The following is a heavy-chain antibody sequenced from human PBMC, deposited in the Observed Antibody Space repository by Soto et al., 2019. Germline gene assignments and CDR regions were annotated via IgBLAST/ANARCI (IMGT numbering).Heavy chain of an antibody. CDR2: FNPNSGDT. Sequence: SVKVSCKASGYIFTAYSMHWVRQAPGQGLEWVGWFNPNSGDTIYAQKFQGRVTLTGDTSISTAYMELYSLTSDDTAVYYCAREASAVISLDYWGQGTLVTVSS. CDR3: AREASAVISLDY. D-gene: IGHD6-19*01. V-gene: IGHV1-2*02. CDR1: GYIFTAYS. J-gene: IGHJ4*02.